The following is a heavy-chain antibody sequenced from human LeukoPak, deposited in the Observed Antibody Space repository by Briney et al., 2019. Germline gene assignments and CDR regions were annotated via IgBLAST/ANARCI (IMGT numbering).Heavy chain of an antibody. J-gene: IGHJ4*02. Sequence: GGSLRLSCAASGFTFSSYGMHWVRQAPGKGLEWVAVISYDGSNKYYADSVKGRFTISRDNSKNTLYLQMNSLRAEDMAVYYCARDGSNWDFDYWGQGTLVTVSS. CDR3: ARDGSNWDFDY. D-gene: IGHD6-13*01. V-gene: IGHV3-30*03. CDR2: ISYDGSNK. CDR1: GFTFSSYG.